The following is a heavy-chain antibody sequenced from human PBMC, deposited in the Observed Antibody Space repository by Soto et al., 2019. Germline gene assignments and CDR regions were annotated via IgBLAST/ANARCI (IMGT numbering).Heavy chain of an antibody. J-gene: IGHJ6*03. Sequence: SETLSLTCTVSGGSISSYYLSWIRQPPGKGLEWIGYIYYSGSTNYNPSLKSRVTISVDTSKNQFSLKLSSVTAADTAVYYCARHVNYDFWSGSRPSYYYYYMDVWGKGTTVTVSS. CDR2: IYYSGST. D-gene: IGHD3-3*01. CDR1: GGSISSYY. V-gene: IGHV4-59*08. CDR3: ARHVNYDFWSGSRPSYYYYYMDV.